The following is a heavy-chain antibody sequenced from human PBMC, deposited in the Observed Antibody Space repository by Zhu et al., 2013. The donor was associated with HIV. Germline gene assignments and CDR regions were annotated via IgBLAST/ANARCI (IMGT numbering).Heavy chain of an antibody. J-gene: IGHJ6*04. CDR1: GYTFTDYA. CDR3: ARGSISQFPYMDV. D-gene: IGHD1-20*01. V-gene: IGHV1-3*02. Sequence: VQLVQSGAEVKKPGASVKLSCKTSGYTFTDYAIHWVRQAPGQRLQWMGWSNAGNGDTKYSQEFQGRVTITRDTSASTVYLELSSLRSEDMGVYYCARGSISQFPYMDVWGKGTTVTVSP. CDR2: SNAGNGDT.